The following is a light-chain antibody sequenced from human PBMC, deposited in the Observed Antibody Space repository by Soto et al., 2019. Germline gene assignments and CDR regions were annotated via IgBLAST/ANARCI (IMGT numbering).Light chain of an antibody. CDR2: GNT. CDR1: SSNIGAGYD. Sequence: QSVLTQPPSVSGAPGQRVTISCTGSSSNIGAGYDVHWYQQLPGTAPKLLIYGNTNRPSGVPDRFSGSKSGTSASLAITGLQAEDEADYYWQSYDSRLSAYVFGTGTKLTVL. CDR3: QSYDSRLSAYV. J-gene: IGLJ1*01. V-gene: IGLV1-40*01.